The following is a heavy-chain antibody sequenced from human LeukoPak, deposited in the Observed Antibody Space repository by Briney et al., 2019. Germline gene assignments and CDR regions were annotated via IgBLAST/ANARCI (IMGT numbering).Heavy chain of an antibody. Sequence: GESLKISCKASGYTFTSYWIAWVRQMPGKGLECMGIIYPGDSDTRYSPSFQGQVTISADKSISTAYLQWNSLKASDTAIYYCARRGGMELYHAFDIWGQGTMVTVSS. J-gene: IGHJ3*02. V-gene: IGHV5-51*01. CDR1: GYTFTSYW. CDR2: IYPGDSDT. CDR3: ARRGGMELYHAFDI. D-gene: IGHD1-7*01.